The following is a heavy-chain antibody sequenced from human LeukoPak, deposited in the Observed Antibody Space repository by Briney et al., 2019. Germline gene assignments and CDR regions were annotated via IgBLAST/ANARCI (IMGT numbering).Heavy chain of an antibody. Sequence: QTGGSLRLSCAASGFTFSSYAMSWVRQAPGKGLEWVSAISGSGGSTYYADSVKGRFTISRDNSKNTLYLQMNSLRAEDTAVYYCAKYPGWNYLYYMDVWGKGTTVTVSS. CDR3: AKYPGWNYLYYMDV. V-gene: IGHV3-23*01. CDR2: ISGSGGST. D-gene: IGHD6-19*01. CDR1: GFTFSSYA. J-gene: IGHJ6*03.